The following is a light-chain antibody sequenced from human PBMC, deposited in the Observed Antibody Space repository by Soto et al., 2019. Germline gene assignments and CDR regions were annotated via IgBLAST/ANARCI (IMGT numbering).Light chain of an antibody. Sequence: EIVLTQSPGTLSLSPGERATLSCRASQSVSSSYLAWYQQKPGQAPRHLIYGASSSASGIRHRFTASGSRTDFTLTISTPEPADCAVYYCEQYGSYPRATVGGGTKVEIK. CDR2: GAS. V-gene: IGKV3-20*01. CDR1: QSVSSSY. CDR3: EQYGSYPRAT. J-gene: IGKJ4*01.